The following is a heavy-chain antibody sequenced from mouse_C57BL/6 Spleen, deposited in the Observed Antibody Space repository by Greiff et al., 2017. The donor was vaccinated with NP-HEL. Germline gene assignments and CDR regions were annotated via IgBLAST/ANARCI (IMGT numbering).Heavy chain of an antibody. CDR1: GYTFTSYW. CDR3: ARRDYDLFWYFDV. CDR2: IDPSDGYT. D-gene: IGHD2-4*01. J-gene: IGHJ1*03. Sequence: QVQLQQPGAELVKPGASVKLSCKASGYTFTSYWMQWVKQRPGQGLEWIGEIDPSDGYTNYNQKFKGKATLTVDTSSSTAYMQLSSLTSEDSAVYYCARRDYDLFWYFDVWGTGTTVTVSS. V-gene: IGHV1-50*01.